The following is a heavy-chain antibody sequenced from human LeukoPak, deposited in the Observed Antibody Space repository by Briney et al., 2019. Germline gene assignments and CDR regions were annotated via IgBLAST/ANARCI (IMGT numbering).Heavy chain of an antibody. D-gene: IGHD1-26*01. J-gene: IGHJ4*02. CDR2: ISYDGSNK. V-gene: IGHV3-30*03. Sequence: GGSLRLSCAASGFTFSSYGMHWVRQAPGKGLEWVAVISYDGSNKGYADSVKGRFTISRDNAKSSLFLQMNSLRAEDTAVYYCARQSPDSGRPFDYWGQGTLVTVSS. CDR3: ARQSPDSGRPFDY. CDR1: GFTFSSYG.